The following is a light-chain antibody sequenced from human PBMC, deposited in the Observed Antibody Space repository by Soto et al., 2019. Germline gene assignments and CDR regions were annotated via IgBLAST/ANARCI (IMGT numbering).Light chain of an antibody. CDR1: QSVSSN. Sequence: ERIMTQAPATLSVSPGESATLSCRASQSVSSNLAWNQQKPGQAPRLLIYGVSTRATGIPARFSGSGSETKFPLTISTLQSEDFAVYYCQQYNNWPPLTFGGGTKVQIK. V-gene: IGKV3-15*01. J-gene: IGKJ4*01. CDR2: GVS. CDR3: QQYNNWPPLT.